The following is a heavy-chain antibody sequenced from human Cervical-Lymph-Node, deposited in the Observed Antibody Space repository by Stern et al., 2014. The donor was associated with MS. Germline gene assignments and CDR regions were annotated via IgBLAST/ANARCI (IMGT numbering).Heavy chain of an antibody. CDR2: IRQDGYDK. Sequence: VQLAESRGGLVPPGGSLRLSCVASAFSFGTSWMTWVRQPSGRGLEWVANIRQDGYDKFYVDSVKGRFTISRDNARNSLYLQMNSLTVADTAVYYCARDRRAFLDYWGQGTLVAVSS. CDR1: AFSFGTSW. CDR3: ARDRRAFLDY. V-gene: IGHV3-7*01. J-gene: IGHJ4*02. D-gene: IGHD2/OR15-2a*01.